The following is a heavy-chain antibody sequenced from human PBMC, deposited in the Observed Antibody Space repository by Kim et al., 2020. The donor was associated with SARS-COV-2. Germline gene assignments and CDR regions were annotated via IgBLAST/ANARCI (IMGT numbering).Heavy chain of an antibody. J-gene: IGHJ4*01. D-gene: IGHD3-10*01. V-gene: IGHV3-30-3*01. CDR2: ISYDGSNK. Sequence: GGSLRLSCAASGFTFSSYAMHWVRQAPGKGLEWVAVISYDGSNKYYADSVKGRFTISIDNSKNTLYLQMNSLRAEDTAVYYCARGRLLWFGETIFDYLG. CDR3: ARGRLLWFGETIFDY. CDR1: GFTFSSYA.